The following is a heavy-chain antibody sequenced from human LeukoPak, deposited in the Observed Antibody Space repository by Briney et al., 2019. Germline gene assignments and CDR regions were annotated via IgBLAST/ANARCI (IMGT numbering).Heavy chain of an antibody. CDR3: ARRGDSSGWHTAFDI. CDR2: IYYSGST. V-gene: IGHV4-39*07. D-gene: IGHD6-19*01. Sequence: SETLSLTCTVSGGSISSSSYYWGWIRQPPGKGLEWIGSIYYSGSTNYNPSLKSRVTISVDTSKNQFSLKLSSVTAADTAVYYCARRGDSSGWHTAFDIWGQGTMVTVSS. CDR1: GGSISSSSYY. J-gene: IGHJ3*02.